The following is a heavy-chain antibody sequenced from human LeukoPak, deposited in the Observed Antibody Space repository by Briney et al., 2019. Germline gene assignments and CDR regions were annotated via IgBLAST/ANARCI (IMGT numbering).Heavy chain of an antibody. CDR1: GFTFSSYS. CDR2: ISSSSSYI. Sequence: GRSLRLSCAASGFTFSSYSMSWVRQAPGKGLEWVSSISSSSSYIYYADSVKGRFTISRDNAKNSLYLQMNSLRAEDTAVYYCARIVDIVALSDGMDVWGQGTTVTISS. J-gene: IGHJ6*02. CDR3: ARIVDIVALSDGMDV. V-gene: IGHV3-21*01. D-gene: IGHD5-12*01.